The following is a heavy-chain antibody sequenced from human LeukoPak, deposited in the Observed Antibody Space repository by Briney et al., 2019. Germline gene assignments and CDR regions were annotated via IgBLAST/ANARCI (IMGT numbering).Heavy chain of an antibody. CDR1: GITFSSYA. CDR2: ISGSGDRT. D-gene: IGHD4-17*01. Sequence: GGSLRLSCAASGITFSSYAMIWVRQAPGKGLEWVSAISGSGDRTYHADSVKGRFTISRDDSKNTLYLQTSSLRAEDTAGYYCARASTTVPNLLDHWGRGTLVTVSS. CDR3: ARASTTVPNLLDH. V-gene: IGHV3-23*01. J-gene: IGHJ4*02.